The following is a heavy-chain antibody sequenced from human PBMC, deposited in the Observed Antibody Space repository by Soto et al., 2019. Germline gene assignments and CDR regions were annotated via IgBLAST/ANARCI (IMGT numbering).Heavy chain of an antibody. Sequence: SETLSLTCTVSGGYISTDSHYWGWIRQPPGKGLEWIGSVYYAGSTYKNPSLHSRVTISVDTSKNHFSLKLNSVTAADTAVYYCARRTNYGDYSFDYWGQGTLVTVS. CDR2: VYYAGST. V-gene: IGHV4-39*02. J-gene: IGHJ4*02. D-gene: IGHD4-17*01. CDR3: ARRTNYGDYSFDY. CDR1: GGYISTDSHY.